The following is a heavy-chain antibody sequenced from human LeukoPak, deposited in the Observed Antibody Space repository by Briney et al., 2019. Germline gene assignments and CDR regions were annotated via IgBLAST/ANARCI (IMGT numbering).Heavy chain of an antibody. CDR2: INPNSGGT. D-gene: IGHD5-12*01. Sequence: ASVKVSCKASGYTFTGYYMHWVRQAPGQGLEWMGWINPNSGGTNYAQKFQGRVTMTRDTSISTAYMELSRLRSEDTAVYYCAREPSAPPTTFNVDIVATKLPYYGMDVWGQGTTVTVSS. J-gene: IGHJ6*02. CDR1: GYTFTGYY. V-gene: IGHV1-2*02. CDR3: AREPSAPPTTFNVDIVATKLPYYGMDV.